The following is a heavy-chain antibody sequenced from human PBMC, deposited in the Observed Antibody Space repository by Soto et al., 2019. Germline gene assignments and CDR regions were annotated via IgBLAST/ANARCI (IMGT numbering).Heavy chain of an antibody. Sequence: QVQLVQSGAEVKKPGSSVKVSCKASGGTFSSYAISWVRQAPGHGLEWMGGIIPIFGTANYAQKFQGRVTITADKSTSTAYMELSSLRSEDTAVYYCARDGGGDYYDSSGYHGIDYWGQGTLVTVSS. CDR1: GGTFSSYA. CDR2: IIPIFGTA. D-gene: IGHD3-22*01. CDR3: ARDGGGDYYDSSGYHGIDY. V-gene: IGHV1-69*06. J-gene: IGHJ4*02.